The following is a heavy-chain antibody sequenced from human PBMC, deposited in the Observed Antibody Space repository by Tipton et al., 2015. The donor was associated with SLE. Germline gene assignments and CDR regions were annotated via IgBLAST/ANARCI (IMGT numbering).Heavy chain of an antibody. CDR1: GFPFSSYS. J-gene: IGHJ6*03. CDR2: ISSTSTYI. D-gene: IGHD2-2*01. CDR3: ARDCPAATCYYYYMDV. V-gene: IGHV3-21*01. Sequence: SLRLSCAASGFPFSSYSMNWVRQAPGKGLEWVSSISSTSTYIYYVESVKGRFTISRDNAKNSLYLQMNSLRAEDTAVYYCARDCPAATCYYYYMDVWGKGTTVTVSS.